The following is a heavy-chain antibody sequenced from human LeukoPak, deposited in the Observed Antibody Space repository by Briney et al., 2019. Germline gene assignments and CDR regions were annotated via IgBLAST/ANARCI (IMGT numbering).Heavy chain of an antibody. CDR1: GFTFSSYS. CDR2: ISSSSSII. Sequence: PGRSLRLSCAASGFTFSSYSMSWVRQAPGKGLEWVSYISSSSSIIYYTDSVKGRFTISRDNVKNSLYLQMSSLRAEDTAVYYCTRDQFASSGLPDFWGQGTLVTVSS. D-gene: IGHD6-19*01. CDR3: TRDQFASSGLPDF. V-gene: IGHV3-48*01. J-gene: IGHJ4*02.